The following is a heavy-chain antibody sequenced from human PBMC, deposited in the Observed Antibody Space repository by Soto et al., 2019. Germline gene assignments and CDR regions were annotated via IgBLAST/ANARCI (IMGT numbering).Heavy chain of an antibody. CDR2: MDYSGRT. V-gene: IGHV4-59*08. Sequence: SETLSLTCTVSDGSFSAYYWSWIRQPPGEGLEWIGYMDYSGRTIYNLSLKSRLTISVDTSKNEFSLKLRSVTAADTAVYYCARQGRIAGARNPPFWAHWGRGTLVTVSS. D-gene: IGHD1-26*01. CDR1: DGSFSAYY. CDR3: ARQGRIAGARNPPFWAH. J-gene: IGHJ4*02.